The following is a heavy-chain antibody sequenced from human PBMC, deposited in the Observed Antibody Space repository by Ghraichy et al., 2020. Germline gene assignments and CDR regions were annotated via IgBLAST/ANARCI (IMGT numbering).Heavy chain of an antibody. J-gene: IGHJ4*02. CDR3: ATDWIYYAG. CDR2: IGKDGSDK. D-gene: IGHD1-26*01. Sequence: GESLNISCAVSGFGFSGNWMSWVRQAPGKGLEWVACIGKDGSDKYYVDSVKGRFTISRDNTKNSLYLHVNSLRAEDTAVYYCATDWIYYAGWGQGTLVTVSS. CDR1: GFGFSGNW. V-gene: IGHV3-7*03.